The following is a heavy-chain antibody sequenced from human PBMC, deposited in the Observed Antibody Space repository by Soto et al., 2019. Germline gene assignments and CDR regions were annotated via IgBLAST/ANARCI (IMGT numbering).Heavy chain of an antibody. D-gene: IGHD6-13*01. CDR1: GYTFTSYG. V-gene: IGHV1-3*01. CDR2: INAANGDT. Sequence: ASVKVSCKASGYTFTSYGIHWVRQAPGQRLEWMGWINAANGDTKYSPKFQGRVTITRDTSASTAYMELSSLRSEDTAVYYCVRRHVSATGIDWFDPWGQGTLVTGS. CDR3: VRRHVSATGIDWFDP. J-gene: IGHJ5*02.